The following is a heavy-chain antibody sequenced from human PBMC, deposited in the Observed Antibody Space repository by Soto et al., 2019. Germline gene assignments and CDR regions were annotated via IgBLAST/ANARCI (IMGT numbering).Heavy chain of an antibody. J-gene: IGHJ5*02. CDR1: GFTVSSNY. CDR3: ARDLDYYGSGSSGGNWFDP. V-gene: IGHV3-53*01. CDR2: IYSGGST. Sequence: GGSLRLSCAASGFTVSSNYMSWVRQAPGKGLEWVSFIYSGGSTYYADSVKGRFTISRDNSKNTLYLQMNSLRAEDTAVYYCARDLDYYGSGSSGGNWFDPWGQGTLVTVSS. D-gene: IGHD3-10*01.